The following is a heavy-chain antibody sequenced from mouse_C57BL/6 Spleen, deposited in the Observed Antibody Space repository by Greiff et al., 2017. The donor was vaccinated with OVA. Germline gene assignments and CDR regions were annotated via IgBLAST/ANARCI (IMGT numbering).Heavy chain of an antibody. Sequence: DVQLQESGPELVKPGASVKIPCKASGYTFTDYNMDWVKQSHGKSLEWIGDINPNNGGTIYNQKFKGKATLTVDKSSSTAYMELRSLTSEDTAVYYCARRYYGYDWKFAYWGQGTLVTVSA. D-gene: IGHD2-2*01. V-gene: IGHV1-18*01. J-gene: IGHJ3*01. CDR1: GYTFTDYN. CDR3: ARRYYGYDWKFAY. CDR2: INPNNGGT.